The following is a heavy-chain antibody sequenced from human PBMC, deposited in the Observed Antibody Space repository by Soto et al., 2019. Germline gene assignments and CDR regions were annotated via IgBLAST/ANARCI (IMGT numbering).Heavy chain of an antibody. CDR1: GGTFSSYA. J-gene: IGHJ6*02. CDR2: IIPIFGTA. Sequence: ASVKVSCKASGGTFSSYAISWVRQAPGQGLEWMGGIIPIFGTANYAQKFQGRVTITADESTSTAYMELSSLRSEDTAVYYCARDPGKYCSSTSCRLGDYYGMDVWGQGTTVTVSS. D-gene: IGHD2-2*01. V-gene: IGHV1-69*13. CDR3: ARDPGKYCSSTSCRLGDYYGMDV.